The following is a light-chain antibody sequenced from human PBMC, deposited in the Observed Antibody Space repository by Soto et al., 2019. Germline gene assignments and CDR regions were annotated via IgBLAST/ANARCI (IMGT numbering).Light chain of an antibody. CDR2: RVN. CDR1: SSDIGDHDY. V-gene: IGLV2-14*01. J-gene: IGLJ3*02. CDR3: SSYKRSDMLV. Sequence: QSALNQPASVSGSPGQSITISCTGTSSDIGDHDYVSWYQQYPGKAPKLLIYRVNNRPSGVSNRFSGSKSGNTASLTVSQLQTEDEAVYFCSSYKRSDMLVFGGGTKLTVL.